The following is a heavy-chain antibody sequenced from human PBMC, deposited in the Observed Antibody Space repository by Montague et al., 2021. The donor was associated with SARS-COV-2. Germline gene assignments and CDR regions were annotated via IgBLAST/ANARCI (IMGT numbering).Heavy chain of an antibody. CDR1: GFTFSSYE. D-gene: IGHD3-9*01. Sequence: SLRLSCAASGFTFSSYEMNWVRQAPGKGLEWVSYISSSGSTIYYADSVKGRFTISRDNAKNSLYLQMNSLRAEDTAVYYCARSHDILTGYQSQALDYWGQGTLVTVSS. CDR3: ARSHDILTGYQSQALDY. CDR2: ISSSGSTI. V-gene: IGHV3-48*03. J-gene: IGHJ4*02.